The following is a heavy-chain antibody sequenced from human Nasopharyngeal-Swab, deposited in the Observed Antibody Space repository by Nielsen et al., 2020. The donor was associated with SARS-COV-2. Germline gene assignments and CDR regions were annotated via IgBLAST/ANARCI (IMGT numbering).Heavy chain of an antibody. CDR2: ISSSSSYI. Sequence: WIRQPPGKGLEWVSSISSSSSYIYYADSVKGRFTISRDNAKNSLYLQMNSLRAEDTAVYYCAGRPYCSGGSCYLEVWFDPWGQGTLVTVSS. V-gene: IGHV3-21*01. D-gene: IGHD2-15*01. J-gene: IGHJ5*02. CDR3: AGRPYCSGGSCYLEVWFDP.